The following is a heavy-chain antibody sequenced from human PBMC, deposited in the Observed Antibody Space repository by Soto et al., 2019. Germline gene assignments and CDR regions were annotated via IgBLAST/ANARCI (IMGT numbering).Heavy chain of an antibody. J-gene: IGHJ4*02. Sequence: EVQLVQSGAEVKKPGESLKSSCQASGYSFISSWIGWVRQLPGKAPEWMGLIYPGESDTRYSPSFQGQVTISSDKSTSTAYLQWSSLKASDTAAYYCARMMAGSGTAFDYWGQGALVTVSS. CDR3: ARMMAGSGTAFDY. D-gene: IGHD1-26*01. CDR1: GYSFISSW. CDR2: IYPGESDT. V-gene: IGHV5-51*01.